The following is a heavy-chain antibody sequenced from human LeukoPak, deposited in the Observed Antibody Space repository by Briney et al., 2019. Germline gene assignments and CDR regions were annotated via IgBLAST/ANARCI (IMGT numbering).Heavy chain of an antibody. J-gene: IGHJ6*02. V-gene: IGHV3-48*01. CDR3: ARDRIVLMVYASPYYGMDV. Sequence: XGSLRLSCAASGFTFSSYSMNWVRQAPGKGLEWVSYISSSSSTIYYADSVKGRFTISRDNAKNSLYLQMNSLRAEDTAVYYCARDRIVLMVYASPYYGMDVWGQGTTVTVSS. D-gene: IGHD2-8*01. CDR2: ISSSSSTI. CDR1: GFTFSSYS.